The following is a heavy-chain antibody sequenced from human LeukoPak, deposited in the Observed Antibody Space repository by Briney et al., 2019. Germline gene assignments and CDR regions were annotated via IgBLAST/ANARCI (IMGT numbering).Heavy chain of an antibody. CDR1: GYTFTSYD. J-gene: IGHJ4*02. Sequence: ASVKVSCKASGYTFTSYDINWVRQATGQGLEWMGWMNPNSGNTGYAQKFQGRVTITRNTSISTAYMELSSLRSEDTAVYYCARKLRILWAFDIWGQGTLVTVSS. D-gene: IGHD5-18*01. CDR2: MNPNSGNT. V-gene: IGHV1-8*03. CDR3: ARKLRILWAFDI.